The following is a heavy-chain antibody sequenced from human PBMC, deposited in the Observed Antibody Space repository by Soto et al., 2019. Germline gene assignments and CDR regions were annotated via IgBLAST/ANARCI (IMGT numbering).Heavy chain of an antibody. CDR2: ISYDGNNK. Sequence: QVQLVESGGGVVQPGRSLRLSCAASGFTFSSYGMQWVRQAPGKGLEWVAIISYDGNNKFYADSVKGRFTIARDNSKNTLYLQMNSLRAEDTAVYYCAGLELTTDYWGQGTLVTVSS. D-gene: IGHD4-17*01. CDR1: GFTFSSYG. V-gene: IGHV3-30*03. CDR3: AGLELTTDY. J-gene: IGHJ4*02.